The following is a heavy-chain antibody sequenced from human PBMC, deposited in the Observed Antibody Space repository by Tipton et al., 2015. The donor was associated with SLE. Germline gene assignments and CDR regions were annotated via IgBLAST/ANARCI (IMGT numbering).Heavy chain of an antibody. CDR2: VYHSGST. Sequence: TLSLTCSVSGGSISSSYWSWIRQPPGKGLEWLGYVYHSGSTNFNPSLKSRVTTSVDTSKNQFSLKLNSVTAADTAVYYCARHYGSTFDFWGQGALVTVSS. D-gene: IGHD6-13*01. V-gene: IGHV4-59*01. J-gene: IGHJ4*02. CDR3: ARHYGSTFDF. CDR1: GGSISSSY.